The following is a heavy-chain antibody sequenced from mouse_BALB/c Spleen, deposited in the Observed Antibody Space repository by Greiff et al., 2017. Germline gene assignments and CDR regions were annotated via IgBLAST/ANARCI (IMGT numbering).Heavy chain of an antibody. CDR3: ARWNYYGYNY. J-gene: IGHJ2*01. V-gene: IGHV1-69*02. CDR1: GYTFTSYW. Sequence: QVQLQQSGPELVRPGVSVKISCKGSGYTFTSYWMHWVKQRPGQGLEWIGEIDPSDSYTNYNQKFKGKATLTVDKSSSTAYMQLSSLTSEDSAVYYCARWNYYGYNYWGQGTTLTVSS. D-gene: IGHD1-2*01. CDR2: IDPSDSYT.